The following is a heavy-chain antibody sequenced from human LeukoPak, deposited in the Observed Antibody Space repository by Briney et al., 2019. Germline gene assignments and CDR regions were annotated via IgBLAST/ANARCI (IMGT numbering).Heavy chain of an antibody. CDR1: GYTFTSYD. V-gene: IGHV1-8*01. J-gene: IGHJ4*02. D-gene: IGHD3-10*01. CDR2: MNPNSGNT. CDR3: ARVVRITMVRMFDY. Sequence: ASVKVSCKASGYTFTSYDINWVRQATGQGLEWMGWMNPNSGNTGYAQKFQGRVTMTRNTSISTAYMELSSLRSEDTAVYYCARVVRITMVRMFDYWGQGTLVTVSS.